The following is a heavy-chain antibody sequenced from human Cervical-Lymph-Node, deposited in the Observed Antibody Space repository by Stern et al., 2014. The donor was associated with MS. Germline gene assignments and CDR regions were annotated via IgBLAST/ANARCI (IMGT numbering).Heavy chain of an antibody. Sequence: VQLVESGAEVKKPGASVKVSCKASGYRFSTFYLHWLRQAPGQGLQWIGLIAPGSGATNYLQTFQGRFTMSRVKSITKAYLEMSGLRFDDTAVYYCARIYCSGDECYHSFDTWGQGTLVTVSS. CDR2: IAPGSGAT. CDR1: GYRFSTFY. D-gene: IGHD3-16*02. CDR3: ARIYCSGDECYHSFDT. V-gene: IGHV1-2*06. J-gene: IGHJ4*02.